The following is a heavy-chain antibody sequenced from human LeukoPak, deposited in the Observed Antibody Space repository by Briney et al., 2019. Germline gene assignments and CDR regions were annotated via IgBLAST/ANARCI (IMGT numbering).Heavy chain of an antibody. Sequence: SETLSLTCTVSGDSVSSYYWSWIRQPPGKGLEWIGYIYHTGHTEYNPSLKSRVSISLDTSKSQFSLKLSSVTAADTAVYYCARNSYCSSTSCPRDPFDYWGQGTLVTVSS. CDR3: ARNSYCSSTSCPRDPFDY. CDR2: IYHTGHT. V-gene: IGHV4-59*02. D-gene: IGHD2-2*01. J-gene: IGHJ4*02. CDR1: GDSVSSYY.